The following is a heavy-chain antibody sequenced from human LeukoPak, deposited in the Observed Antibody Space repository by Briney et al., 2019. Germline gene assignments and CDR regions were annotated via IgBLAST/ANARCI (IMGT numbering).Heavy chain of an antibody. D-gene: IGHD3-22*01. CDR1: GYTFTSYG. Sequence: ASVKVSCKASGYTFTSYGISWVRQAPGQGLEWMGWISAYNGNTDYAQKLQGRVTMTTDTSTSTAYMELRSLRSDDTAVYYCARDPSMYYYDSSGSKRAFDIWGQGTMVTVSS. J-gene: IGHJ3*02. CDR3: ARDPSMYYYDSSGSKRAFDI. CDR2: ISAYNGNT. V-gene: IGHV1-18*01.